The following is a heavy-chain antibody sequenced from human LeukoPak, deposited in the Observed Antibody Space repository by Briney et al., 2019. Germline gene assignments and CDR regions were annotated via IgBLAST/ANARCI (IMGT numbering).Heavy chain of an antibody. CDR3: TRGRPISSTATTFLDGF. CDR1: GYTFTDYY. CDR2: ISPYSGET. D-gene: IGHD2-15*01. J-gene: IGHJ4*02. V-gene: IGHV1-2*02. Sequence: ASVKVSCKASGYTFTDYYMHWVRQAPGQGLEWMGWISPYSGETSYAQRFQGGVTLIRDSSISTAYVDLSKLGSDDAAVYYCTRGRPISSTATTFLDGFWGQGTLVTVSS.